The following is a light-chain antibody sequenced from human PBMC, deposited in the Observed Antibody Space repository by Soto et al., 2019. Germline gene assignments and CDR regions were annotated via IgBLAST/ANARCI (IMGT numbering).Light chain of an antibody. CDR2: AAS. CDR1: QSVSSTY. CDR3: QHYAASPWA. J-gene: IGKJ1*01. V-gene: IGKV3-20*01. Sequence: EIVLTQSPGTLSLSPGEGATLSCRASQSVSSTYLAWYQQKAGQTPRLLIYAASYRATGIPDRFSGSGSGTEFTLSISRLDPADFAVYYCQHYAASPWAFGPGTKVDIK.